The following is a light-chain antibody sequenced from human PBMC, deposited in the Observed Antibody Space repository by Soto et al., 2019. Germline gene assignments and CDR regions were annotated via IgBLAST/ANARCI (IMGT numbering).Light chain of an antibody. CDR2: GAS. CDR3: QQYGSSPLT. V-gene: IGKV3D-15*02. J-gene: IGKJ4*01. CDR1: QSVSSN. Sequence: EIVMTQSPATLSVSPGERATLSCRASQSVSSNLAWYQQKPGQAPRLLIYGASTRATGIPARFSGSGSATEFTLTISRLEPEDFAVYYCQQYGSSPLTFGGGTKVDI.